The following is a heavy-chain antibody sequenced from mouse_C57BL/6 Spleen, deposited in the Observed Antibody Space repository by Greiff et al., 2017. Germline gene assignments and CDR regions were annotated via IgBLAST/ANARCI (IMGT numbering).Heavy chain of an antibody. Sequence: VQLQQSGGGLVKPGGSLKLSCAASGFTFSDYGMHWVRQAPEKGLEWVAYISSGSSTIYYADTVKGRFTISRDNAKNTLFLQMTSLRSEDTAMYYCARGLVAGFFDYWGQGTTLTVSA. D-gene: IGHD1-3*01. V-gene: IGHV5-17*01. CDR3: ARGLVAGFFDY. CDR2: ISSGSSTI. CDR1: GFTFSDYG. J-gene: IGHJ2*01.